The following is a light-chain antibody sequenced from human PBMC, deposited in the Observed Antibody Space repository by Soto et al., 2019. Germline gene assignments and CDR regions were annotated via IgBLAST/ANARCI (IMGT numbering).Light chain of an antibody. CDR3: QTWGTGMGV. J-gene: IGLJ2*01. CDR2: LNNDGSH. V-gene: IGLV4-69*01. Sequence: QLVLTQSPSASASLGASVTLTCTLTSGHSSYAIAWHQQQPEKGPRFLMKLNNDGSHAKGDAIPDRFSGSSSGAERYLTISSLQSEDEADYYCQTWGTGMGVFGGGTKLTVL. CDR1: SGHSSYA.